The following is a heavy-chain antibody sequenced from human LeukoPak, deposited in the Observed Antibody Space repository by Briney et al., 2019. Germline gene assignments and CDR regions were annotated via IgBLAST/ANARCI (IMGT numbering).Heavy chain of an antibody. D-gene: IGHD3-22*01. CDR3: AKAITMIVLPTAPDY. V-gene: IGHV3-23*01. CDR2: ISGSGGST. J-gene: IGHJ4*02. Sequence: GGSLRLSCAASGFTFSSYAMSWVRQTPGKGLEWVSAISGSGGSTYYAGSVKGRFTISRDNSKNTLYLQMNSLRAEDTAVYYCAKAITMIVLPTAPDYWGQGTLVTVSS. CDR1: GFTFSSYA.